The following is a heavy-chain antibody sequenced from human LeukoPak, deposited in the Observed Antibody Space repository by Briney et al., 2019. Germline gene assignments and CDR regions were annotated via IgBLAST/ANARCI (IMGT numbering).Heavy chain of an antibody. J-gene: IGHJ6*02. D-gene: IGHD4-11*01. V-gene: IGHV3-74*01. Sequence: GGSLRLSCAASGFTFSSYAMSWVRQAPGKGLVWVSRINSDGSSTSYADSVKGRFTISRDNAKNTLYLQMNSLRAEDTAVYYCARGTVTLTYYYGMDVWGQGTTVTVSS. CDR2: INSDGSST. CDR1: GFTFSSYA. CDR3: ARGTVTLTYYYGMDV.